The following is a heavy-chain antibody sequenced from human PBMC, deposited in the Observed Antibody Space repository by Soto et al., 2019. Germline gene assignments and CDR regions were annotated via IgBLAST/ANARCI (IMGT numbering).Heavy chain of an antibody. J-gene: IGHJ4*02. V-gene: IGHV3-74*03. CDR2: IGPDGTDI. D-gene: IGHD1-20*01. Sequence: GGSLRLSCSDSGFTFGNFWIHWVRQAPGKGLEWVSHIGPDGTDIVYADSVKGRFTISRDVSKDTLYLQMTSLRAEDMAVYYCARSYKWTGLFDYWGQGTLVTVSS. CDR1: GFTFGNFW. CDR3: ARSYKWTGLFDY.